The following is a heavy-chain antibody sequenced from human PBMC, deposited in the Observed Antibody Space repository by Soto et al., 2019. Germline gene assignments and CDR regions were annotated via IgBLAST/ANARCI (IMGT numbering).Heavy chain of an antibody. Sequence: EEQLVESGGTLVQPGGSLRLSCAASGFSFSSSYMNWVRQAPGRGLEWVSYIGTTGTALYYADAVKGRFTISRDNSKNSLFLQMNSLRDEDTAVYYCARGEHGLCPWGRGTLVIVSS. CDR2: IGTTGTAL. D-gene: IGHD1-1*01. CDR1: GFSFSSSY. V-gene: IGHV3-48*02. J-gene: IGHJ2*01. CDR3: ARGEHGLCP.